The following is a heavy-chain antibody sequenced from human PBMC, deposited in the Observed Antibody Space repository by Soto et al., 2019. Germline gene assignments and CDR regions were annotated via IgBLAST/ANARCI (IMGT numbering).Heavy chain of an antibody. Sequence: LTLTCAVYGGSFSGYYWSWIRQPPGKGLEWIGEINHSGSTNYNPSLKSRVTISVDTSKNQLSLKLSSVTAADTAVYYCARGGSSWYSRGNWFDPWGQGTLVTVSS. CDR1: GGSFSGYY. CDR2: INHSGST. V-gene: IGHV4-34*01. D-gene: IGHD6-13*01. J-gene: IGHJ5*02. CDR3: ARGGSSWYSRGNWFDP.